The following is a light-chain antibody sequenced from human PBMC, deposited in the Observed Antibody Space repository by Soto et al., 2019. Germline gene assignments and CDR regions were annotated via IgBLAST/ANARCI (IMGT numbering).Light chain of an antibody. Sequence: QSALTQPASVSGSRGQSITISCTGTSSEVGGYNYVSWYQHHPGKAPKVMIYDVSNRPSGVSNRFSGSKSGNTASLTISGLQAEDEADYYCSSYTSATTLVFGTGTKVTVL. CDR2: DVS. J-gene: IGLJ1*01. V-gene: IGLV2-14*03. CDR3: SSYTSATTLV. CDR1: SSEVGGYNY.